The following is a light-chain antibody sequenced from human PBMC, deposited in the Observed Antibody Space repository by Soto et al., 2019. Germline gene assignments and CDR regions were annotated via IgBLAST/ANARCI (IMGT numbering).Light chain of an antibody. CDR2: AAS. Sequence: AIRMTQSPSSFSASTGDRVTITCRASQGISSYLAWYQQKPGKAPKLLIYAASTLQSGVPSRFSGSGSGTDFTLTIRCLQSEDFATYHCQQYYSYPFTFGPGTKVDIK. V-gene: IGKV1-8*01. CDR1: QGISSY. CDR3: QQYYSYPFT. J-gene: IGKJ3*01.